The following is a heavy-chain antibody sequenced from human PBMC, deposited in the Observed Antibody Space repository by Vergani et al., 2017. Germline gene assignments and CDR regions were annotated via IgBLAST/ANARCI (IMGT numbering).Heavy chain of an antibody. D-gene: IGHD6-19*01. CDR3: ARDELAVAGLGY. CDR1: GFTFSSYS. J-gene: IGHJ4*02. V-gene: IGHV3-21*01. CDR2: ISSSSSYI. Sequence: EVQLVESGGGLVKPGGSLRLSCAASGFTFSSYSMSWVRQAPGKGLEWVSSISSSSSYIYYADSVKGRFTISRDNAKNSLYLQMNSLRAEDTAVYYCARDELAVAGLGYWGQGTLATVSS.